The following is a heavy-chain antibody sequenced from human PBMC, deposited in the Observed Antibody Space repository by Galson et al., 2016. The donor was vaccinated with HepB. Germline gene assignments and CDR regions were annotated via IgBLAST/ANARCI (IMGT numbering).Heavy chain of an antibody. CDR1: GFIFSNFG. V-gene: IGHV3-30*04. CDR2: ISYDGRKK. J-gene: IGHJ4*02. CDR3: AKVDCGGDCKRFDY. Sequence: SLRLSCAASGFIFSNFGMHWVRQAPGKGLEWVALISYDGRKKYYADSVKGRFTISRDNSKNTYLQMNSLRAEDTAVYYCAKVDCGGDCKRFDYWGQGTLVTVSS. D-gene: IGHD2-21*02.